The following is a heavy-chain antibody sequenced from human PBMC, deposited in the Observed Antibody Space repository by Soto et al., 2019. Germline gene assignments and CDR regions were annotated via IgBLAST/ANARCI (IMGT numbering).Heavy chain of an antibody. CDR2: IYTDDST. V-gene: IGHV3-53*01. Sequence: EVQLVESGGGLIQAGGSLRLSCAASGFAVSANYISWVRQAPGKGLEWVSIIYTDDSTYYPDSVKGRFTFSRDKSKNTLYLQMDSLRADDTAVYYCARVSSPRPDNWFDPWGQGTLVTVSS. J-gene: IGHJ5*02. D-gene: IGHD6-6*01. CDR3: ARVSSPRPDNWFDP. CDR1: GFAVSANY.